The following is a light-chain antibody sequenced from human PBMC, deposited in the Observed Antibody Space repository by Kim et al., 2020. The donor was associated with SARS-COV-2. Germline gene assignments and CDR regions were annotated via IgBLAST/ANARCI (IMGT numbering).Light chain of an antibody. V-gene: IGLV1-44*01. Sequence: GQRVTISCSGSTSNIGSNTVNWYQQLPGTAPKLLIHTNNQRPSGVPDRFSGSKSGTSASLAISGLRSEDEADYYCATWDASLNGPLFGGGTKLIVL. CDR3: ATWDASLNGPL. J-gene: IGLJ2*01. CDR2: TNN. CDR1: TSNIGSNT.